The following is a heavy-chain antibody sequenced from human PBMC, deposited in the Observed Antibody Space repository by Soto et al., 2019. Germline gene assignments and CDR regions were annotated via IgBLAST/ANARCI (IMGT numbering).Heavy chain of an antibody. Sequence: GGSLRLSCAASGFTFSDHYMDWVRQASDKGLEWVGRIRNKANSYTTEYDASVAGRFTISRDDSKNSLYLQMNSLKTEDTAVYYCAREEAGCSGGSCSPDYWGQGTLVTVSS. J-gene: IGHJ4*02. V-gene: IGHV3-72*01. CDR1: GFTFSDHY. CDR2: IRNKANSYTT. D-gene: IGHD2-15*01. CDR3: AREEAGCSGGSCSPDY.